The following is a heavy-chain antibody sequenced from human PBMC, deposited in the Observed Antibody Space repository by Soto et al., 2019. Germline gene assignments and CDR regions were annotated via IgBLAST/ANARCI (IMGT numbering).Heavy chain of an antibody. D-gene: IGHD5-18*01. Sequence: GGSLRLSCAASGFTFSNYAIHWDRQAPGKGLEWVAVLSFDGNNIHYPDSVEGRFTVSRDNSKNTLFLQMNSLRPEDTALYYCARGPIGDAAMVTNYFDYWGQGTRVTVS. V-gene: IGHV3-30-3*01. CDR1: GFTFSNYA. J-gene: IGHJ4*02. CDR2: LSFDGNNI. CDR3: ARGPIGDAAMVTNYFDY.